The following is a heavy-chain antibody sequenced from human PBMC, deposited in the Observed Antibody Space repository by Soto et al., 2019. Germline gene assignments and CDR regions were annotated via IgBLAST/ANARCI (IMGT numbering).Heavy chain of an antibody. CDR3: ARGSTESYPGSLLFDF. D-gene: IGHD3-10*01. V-gene: IGHV3-23*01. CDR1: GLTFGSRS. J-gene: IGHJ4*02. Sequence: GGSLRLSCVASGLTFGSRSMSWVRQAPGEGLQWVATITDNGGDAKYADSVRGRFVVSRDNSKKTLYLQMTSLTAEDSAMYFCARGSTESYPGSLLFDFWGRGTLVTVSS. CDR2: ITDNGGDA.